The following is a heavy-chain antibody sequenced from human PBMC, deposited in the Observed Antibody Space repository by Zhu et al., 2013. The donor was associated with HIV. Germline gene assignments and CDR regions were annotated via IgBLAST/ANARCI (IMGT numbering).Heavy chain of an antibody. Sequence: QVQLQQWGAGLLKPSETLSLTCAVYGGSFSGYYWSWIRQPPGKGLEWIGEINHSGSTNYSPSLKSRVTISVDTSKNQFSLKLSSVTAADTAVYYCASVPGKYYYDSSGYFASWGQGTLVTVSS. CDR1: GGSFSGYY. J-gene: IGHJ4*02. D-gene: IGHD3-22*01. CDR3: ASVPGKYYYDSSGYFAS. CDR2: INHSGST. V-gene: IGHV4-34*01.